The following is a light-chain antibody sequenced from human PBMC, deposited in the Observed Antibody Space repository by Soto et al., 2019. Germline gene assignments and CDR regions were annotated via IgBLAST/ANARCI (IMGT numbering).Light chain of an antibody. CDR3: QQYGSSSYT. V-gene: IGKV3-20*01. Sequence: EIVLTQSPGTLSLSPGEGTTLSCRASQSVASSYLAWYQQQPGQAPRLLIYGASNRATGIPDRFSGGGSGTDFTLTISSLEPEDFAVYYCQQYGSSSYTFGQGTKLEIK. CDR1: QSVASSY. J-gene: IGKJ2*01. CDR2: GAS.